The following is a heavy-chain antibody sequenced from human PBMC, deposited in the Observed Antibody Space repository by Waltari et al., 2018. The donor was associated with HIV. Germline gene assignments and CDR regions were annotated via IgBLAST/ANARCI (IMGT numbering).Heavy chain of an antibody. D-gene: IGHD3-10*01. J-gene: IGHJ4*02. V-gene: IGHV4-34*01. Sequence: QVQLQQGGTSLLKPSQALSLTCAAHGPSFNAFHCPSIRQTPGKGLPWLGEVGPVGIVNVIPSLRRRLTLSTDASKNQFSLTLTSVIAADTAIYFCTRGLQMTSYASGNWLWEEMLSKYFFDLWGLGTRVVVSS. CDR3: TRGLQMTSYASGNWLWEEMLSKYFFDL. CDR1: GPSFNAFH. CDR2: VGPVGIV.